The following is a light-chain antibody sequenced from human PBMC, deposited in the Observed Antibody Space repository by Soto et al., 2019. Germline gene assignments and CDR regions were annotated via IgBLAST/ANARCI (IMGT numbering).Light chain of an antibody. V-gene: IGLV2-8*01. J-gene: IGLJ1*01. CDR2: EVN. CDR1: STDVGTYNY. CDR3: SSYAGNSHLYV. Sequence: VLTQPPSASGAPGQSVTISCTRTSTDVGTYNYVSWYQQHPGKAPKLMIYEVNKRTEGVSDRFSGSKSGIMASLAVSGLEADDEADYYCSSYAGNSHLYVFGTGTKGTGL.